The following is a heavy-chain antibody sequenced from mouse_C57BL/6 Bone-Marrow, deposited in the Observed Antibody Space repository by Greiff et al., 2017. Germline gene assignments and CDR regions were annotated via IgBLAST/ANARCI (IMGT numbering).Heavy chain of an antibody. CDR3: ARRSYYYGSSFAY. V-gene: IGHV1-69*01. J-gene: IGHJ3*01. CDR2: IDPSDSYT. D-gene: IGHD1-1*01. Sequence: QVQLQQPGAELVMPGASVKLSCKASGYTFTSYWMHWVKQRHGQGLEWIGEIDPSDSYTNYNQKFKGKSTLTVDKASSTAYMQLSSLTSEDSAVYYYARRSYYYGSSFAYWGQGTLVTVSA. CDR1: GYTFTSYW.